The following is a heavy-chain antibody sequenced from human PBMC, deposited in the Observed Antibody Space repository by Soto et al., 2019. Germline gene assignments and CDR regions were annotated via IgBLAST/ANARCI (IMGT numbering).Heavy chain of an antibody. Sequence: PGGSLRLSCAASGFTFSSYAMSWVRQAPGKGLEWVSAISGSGGSEYYADSVKGRFTISRGNSENTLYLQMNGLRADDTALYFCAKSRVFIGAIVTLLDSWGQGTQVTVSS. J-gene: IGHJ4*02. CDR1: GFTFSSYA. D-gene: IGHD3-16*02. CDR2: ISGSGGSE. V-gene: IGHV3-23*01. CDR3: AKSRVFIGAIVTLLDS.